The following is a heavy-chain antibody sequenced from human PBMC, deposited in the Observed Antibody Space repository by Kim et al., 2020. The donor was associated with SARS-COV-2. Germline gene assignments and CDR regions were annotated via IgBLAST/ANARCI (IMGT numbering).Heavy chain of an antibody. CDR3: ARGLDIAATFVHYYYGMDV. V-gene: IGHV1-46*01. Sequence: ASVKVSCKASGYTFTSYYMHWVRQAPGQGLEWMGIINPSGGSTSYAQKFQGRVTMTRDTSTSTVYMELSSLRSEDTAVYYCARGLDIAATFVHYYYGMDVWGQGTTVTVSS. J-gene: IGHJ6*02. D-gene: IGHD6-6*01. CDR2: INPSGGST. CDR1: GYTFTSYY.